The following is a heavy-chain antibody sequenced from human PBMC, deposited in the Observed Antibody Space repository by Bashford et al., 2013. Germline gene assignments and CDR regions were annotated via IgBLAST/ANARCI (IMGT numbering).Heavy chain of an antibody. Sequence: VRQASREGAWSGFRYISSSSSTIYYADSVKGRFTISRDNAKNSLYLQMNSLRDEDTAVYYCARDLVDTAMAGYWGQGTLVTVSS. J-gene: IGHJ4*02. CDR3: ARDLVDTAMAGY. D-gene: IGHD5-18*01. CDR2: ISSSSSTI. V-gene: IGHV3-48*02.